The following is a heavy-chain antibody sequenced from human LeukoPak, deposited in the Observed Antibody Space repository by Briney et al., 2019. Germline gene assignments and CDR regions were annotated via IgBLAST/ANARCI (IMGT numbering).Heavy chain of an antibody. D-gene: IGHD3-22*01. V-gene: IGHV3-23*01. Sequence: GGSLRLSCAASGFTFSSYAMSWVRQAPGKGLEWVSAISGSGGSTYYADSVKGRFTISRDNSKNTLYLQMNSLRAEDTAVYYCAKLSHYYDSSGSYYFDYWGQGTLVTVSS. J-gene: IGHJ4*02. CDR1: GFTFSSYA. CDR3: AKLSHYYDSSGSYYFDY. CDR2: ISGSGGST.